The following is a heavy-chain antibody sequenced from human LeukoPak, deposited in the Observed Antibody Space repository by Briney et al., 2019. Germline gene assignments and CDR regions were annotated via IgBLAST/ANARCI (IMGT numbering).Heavy chain of an antibody. CDR3: ARVGGYSIFDY. Sequence: GGSLRLSCAASGFTFSSYWMSWVRQASGKGLEWVANIKQDGSEKYYVDSVKGRFTISRDNAKNSLYLQMNSLRAEDTAVYYCARVGGYSIFDYWGQGTLVTVSS. J-gene: IGHJ4*02. D-gene: IGHD2-15*01. V-gene: IGHV3-7*01. CDR2: IKQDGSEK. CDR1: GFTFSSYW.